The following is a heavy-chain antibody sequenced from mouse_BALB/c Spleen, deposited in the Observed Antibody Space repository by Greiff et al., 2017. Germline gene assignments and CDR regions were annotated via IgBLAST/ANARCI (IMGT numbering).Heavy chain of an antibody. V-gene: IGHV5-6-3*01. Sequence: EVKLVESGGGLVQTGGSLKLSCAASGFTFSSYGMSWVRQTPDKRLELVATINSNGGSTYYPDSVKGRFTISRDNAKNTLYLQMSSLKSEDTAMYYCARRTATYAMDYWGQGTSVTVSS. D-gene: IGHD3-3*01. CDR2: INSNGGST. CDR3: ARRTATYAMDY. CDR1: GFTFSSYG. J-gene: IGHJ4*01.